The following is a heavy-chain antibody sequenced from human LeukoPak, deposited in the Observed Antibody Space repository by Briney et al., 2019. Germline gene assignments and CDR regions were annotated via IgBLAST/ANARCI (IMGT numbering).Heavy chain of an antibody. J-gene: IGHJ3*02. Sequence: SETLSLTCTVSGGSISSSSYYWGWIRQPPGKGLKWIGYIYYSGSTNYNPSLKSRVTISVDTSKNQFSLKLSSVTAADTAVYYCARVGAVAVMRGPAFDIWGQGTMVTVSS. CDR3: ARVGAVAVMRGPAFDI. CDR2: IYYSGST. D-gene: IGHD6-19*01. V-gene: IGHV4-61*05. CDR1: GGSISSSSYY.